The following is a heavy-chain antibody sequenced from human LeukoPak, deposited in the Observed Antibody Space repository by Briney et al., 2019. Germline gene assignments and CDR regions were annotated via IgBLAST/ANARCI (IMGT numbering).Heavy chain of an antibody. CDR3: ANVIPRYSGSSVGSFDI. V-gene: IGHV3-23*01. D-gene: IGHD1-26*01. J-gene: IGHJ3*02. CDR1: GFTFSTYA. CDR2: IGGSADNT. Sequence: GGSLRLSCAASGFTFSTYAMSWVRQAPGKGLEWVSVIGGSADNTYYADSVRGRFTISRDNSKNTLYLQMNSLRVEETAVYYGANVIPRYSGSSVGSFDIWGQGTMVTVSS.